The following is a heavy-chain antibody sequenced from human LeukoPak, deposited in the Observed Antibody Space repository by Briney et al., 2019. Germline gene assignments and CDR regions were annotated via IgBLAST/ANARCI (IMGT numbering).Heavy chain of an antibody. D-gene: IGHD5-12*01. J-gene: IGHJ6*03. CDR3: ARDRRKIVATPRGYYYYYMDV. CDR1: GFTFDDYG. Sequence: GGSLRLSCAASGFTFDDYGMSWVRQAPGKGLELGSGINWNGGSTSYADSVKGRFTISRDNSKNTLYLQMNSLRAEDTAVYYCARDRRKIVATPRGYYYYYMDVWGKGTTVTVSS. V-gene: IGHV3-20*04. CDR2: INWNGGST.